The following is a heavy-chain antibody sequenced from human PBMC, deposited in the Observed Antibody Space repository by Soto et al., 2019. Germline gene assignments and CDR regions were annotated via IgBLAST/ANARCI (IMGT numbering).Heavy chain of an antibody. CDR2: IRQDGSDK. V-gene: IGHV3-7*05. J-gene: IGHJ4*02. CDR1: GFTFSSYW. D-gene: IGHD6-19*01. CDR3: ASPQQWLGQRGDFDY. Sequence: EVQLVESEGGLVQPGGSLRLSCAASGFTFSSYWMSWVRQAPGKGLEWVANIRQDGSDKYYVDSVKGRFTISRDNSKNSLYLQMNSLRAEDTAIYYCASPQQWLGQRGDFDYWGQGTLVTVSS.